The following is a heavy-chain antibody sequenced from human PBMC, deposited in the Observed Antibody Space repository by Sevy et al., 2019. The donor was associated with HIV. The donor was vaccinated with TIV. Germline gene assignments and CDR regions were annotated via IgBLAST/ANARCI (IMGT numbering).Heavy chain of an antibody. J-gene: IGHJ6*03. CDR2: IRYDGSNK. CDR3: AKGTGNRYCSSTSCRPHYYYYMDV. CDR1: GFTFSSYG. V-gene: IGHV3-30*02. Sequence: GGSLRLSCAASGFTFSSYGMLWVRQAPGKGLEWVAFIRYDGSNKYYADSVKGRFTISRDNSKNTLYLQMNSLRAEDTAVYYCAKGTGNRYCSSTSCRPHYYYYMDVWGKGTTVTVSS. D-gene: IGHD2-2*01.